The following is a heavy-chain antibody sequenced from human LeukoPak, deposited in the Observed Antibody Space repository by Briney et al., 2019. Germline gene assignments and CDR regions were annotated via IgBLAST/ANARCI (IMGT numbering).Heavy chain of an antibody. Sequence: PGRSLRLSCAASGFTFSGHAMHWLRQVPGKGLQWVLGISHDGDNKYYPDSVKGRFIVSRDNSKNTLSLEMNSLRAEDTGLYYCARVGSGPLRNYYDCWGQGTPVTVSS. D-gene: IGHD3-3*01. CDR1: GFTFSGHA. CDR3: ARVGSGPLRNYYDC. V-gene: IGHV3-30-3*01. J-gene: IGHJ4*02. CDR2: ISHDGDNK.